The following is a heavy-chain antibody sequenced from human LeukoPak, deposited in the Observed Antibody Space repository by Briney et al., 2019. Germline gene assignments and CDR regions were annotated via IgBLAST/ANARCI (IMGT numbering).Heavy chain of an antibody. CDR1: GFTFSTYA. V-gene: IGHV3-23*01. J-gene: IGHJ4*02. CDR2: VSGSGGST. CDR3: AKHNDYGDYILGYYFDY. Sequence: GGSLRLSCAASGFTFSTYAMTWVRQAPGKGLEWVSAVSGSGGSTDYADSVKGRFTISRDNSKNTLYLQMSSLRAEDTAIYYCAKHNDYGDYILGYYFDYWGQGTLVTVSS. D-gene: IGHD4-17*01.